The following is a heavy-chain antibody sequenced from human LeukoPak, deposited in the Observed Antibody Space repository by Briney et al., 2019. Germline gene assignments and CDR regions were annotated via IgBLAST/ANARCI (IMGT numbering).Heavy chain of an antibody. CDR2: INHSGST. J-gene: IGHJ4*02. CDR3: ARRPYYGSGSYSSEFG. Sequence: SETLSLTCAVYGGSFSGYYWSWIRQPPGKGLEWIGEINHSGSTNCNPSLKSRVTISVDTSKNQFSLKLSSVTAADTAVYYCARRPYYGSGSYSSEFGWGQGTLVTVSS. CDR1: GGSFSGYY. D-gene: IGHD3-10*01. V-gene: IGHV4-34*01.